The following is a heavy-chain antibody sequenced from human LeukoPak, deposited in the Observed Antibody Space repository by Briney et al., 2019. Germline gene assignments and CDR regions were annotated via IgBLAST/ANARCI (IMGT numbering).Heavy chain of an antibody. CDR1: GYTFTSYG. CDR2: ISAYNGNT. J-gene: IGHJ6*02. V-gene: IGHV1-18*01. Sequence: ASVKVSCKASGYTFTSYGISWVRQAPGQGLEWMGWISAYNGNTNYAQKLQGRVTMTTDTSTSTAYMELRSLRSDDTAVYYCARGVCTNGICYGPYYYYAMDAWGQGTTVTVSS. CDR3: ARGVCTNGICYGPYYYYAMDA. D-gene: IGHD2-8*01.